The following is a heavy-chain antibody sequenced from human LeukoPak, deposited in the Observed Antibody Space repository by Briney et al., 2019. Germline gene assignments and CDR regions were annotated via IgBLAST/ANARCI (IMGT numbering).Heavy chain of an antibody. V-gene: IGHV3-21*01. CDR2: ISSSSSYT. CDR3: ARGGTTMVTDYGY. Sequence: GGSLRLSCAASGFTFSSYSMNWVRQVPGKGLERVSSISSSSSYTYYADSVKGRFTISRDNAKNSLFLQMNSLRAEDTALYYCARGGTTMVTDYGYWGQGTLVTVSS. D-gene: IGHD4-23*01. CDR1: GFTFSSYS. J-gene: IGHJ4*02.